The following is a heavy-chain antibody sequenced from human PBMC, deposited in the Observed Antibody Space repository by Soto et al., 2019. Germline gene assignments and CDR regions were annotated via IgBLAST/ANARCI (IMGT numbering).Heavy chain of an antibody. CDR2: IYPGNFDI. D-gene: IGHD4-17*01. CDR1: GYSFSNYC. J-gene: IGHJ6*02. CDR3: GRHPYGDYDIMDV. Sequence: GESLKISCDGSGYSFSNYCIGLVRQMPGKGLEWMGIIYPGNFDIRYSPSFQGQVTISADKSISTAYLQWSSLKASDTAMYYCGRHPYGDYDIMDVWGQGTMVTVSS. V-gene: IGHV5-51*01.